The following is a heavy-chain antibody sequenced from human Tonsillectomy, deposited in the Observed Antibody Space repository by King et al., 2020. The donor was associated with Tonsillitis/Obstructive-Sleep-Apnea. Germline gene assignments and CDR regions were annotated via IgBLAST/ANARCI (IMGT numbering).Heavy chain of an antibody. J-gene: IGHJ5*02. CDR2: IYHSGST. D-gene: IGHD2-2*01. CDR3: ASGYCSSTSCFNWFDP. Sequence: VQLKESGPGLVKPSGTLSLTCAVYGGSISSSNWWSWVRQPPGRGLEWIGEIYHSGSTNYNPSLKSRVTISVDKSKNQFSLKLSSVTAADTAVYYCASGYCSSTSCFNWFDPWGQGTLVTVSS. CDR1: GGSISSSNW. V-gene: IGHV4-4*02.